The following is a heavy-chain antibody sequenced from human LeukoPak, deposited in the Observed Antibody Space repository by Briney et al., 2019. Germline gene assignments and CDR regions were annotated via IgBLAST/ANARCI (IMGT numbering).Heavy chain of an antibody. CDR1: GGSISDYY. Sequence: SETLSLTCTVSGGSISDYYWNWIRQPAGKGLERIGRLYISGTAHYSPSLKNRVTMSVDTSRNQFSLTLPSVTAADTAVYFCAREGDIPGSHPSSYYYYMDVWGKGTAVTVSS. D-gene: IGHD2-2*01. CDR3: AREGDIPGSHPSSYYYYMDV. J-gene: IGHJ6*03. CDR2: LYISGTA. V-gene: IGHV4-4*07.